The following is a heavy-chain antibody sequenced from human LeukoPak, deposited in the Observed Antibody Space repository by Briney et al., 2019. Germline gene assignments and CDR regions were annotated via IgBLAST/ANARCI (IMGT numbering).Heavy chain of an antibody. V-gene: IGHV1-18*01. CDR2: ISAYKGNT. D-gene: IGHD3-10*01. CDR1: GYTFSTYG. CDR3: ARDLYYYGSGSYYDVFDV. J-gene: IGHJ3*01. Sequence: ASVKVSCKASGYTFSTYGISWVRQAPGQGLEWMGWISAYKGNTYYAQKLQGRVTMTTDTSTSTAYMELRSLRSDDTAVYYCARDLYYYGSGSYYDVFDVWGQGTMVTVSS.